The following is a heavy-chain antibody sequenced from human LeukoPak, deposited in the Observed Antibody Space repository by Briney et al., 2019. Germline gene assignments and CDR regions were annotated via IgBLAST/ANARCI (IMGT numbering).Heavy chain of an antibody. D-gene: IGHD5-24*01. CDR2: IWYDGTNK. V-gene: IGHV3-33*01. J-gene: IGHJ4*02. CDR3: ARDEESRFDY. Sequence: GGSLRLSCAASRFPFNSSGMHWVRRAPGKGLEWVAFIWYDGTNKYYADSVKGRFTVSRDNSKNTLYLQMNSLRAEDTAVYYCARDEESRFDYWGQGTLVTVSS. CDR1: RFPFNSSG.